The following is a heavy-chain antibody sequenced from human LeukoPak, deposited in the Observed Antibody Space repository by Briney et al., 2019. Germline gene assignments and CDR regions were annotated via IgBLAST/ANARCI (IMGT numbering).Heavy chain of an antibody. CDR2: ISGGGGNT. D-gene: IGHD3-10*01. Sequence: GGSLRLSCAASGFTFSSYAMSWVRQAPGKGLEWVSTISGGGGNTHYADSVKGRFTISRDNSKNTLYLQMNSLRAEDTAVCYCAKDSQQWFGYYFDYWGQGTLVTVSS. J-gene: IGHJ4*02. CDR3: AKDSQQWFGYYFDY. CDR1: GFTFSSYA. V-gene: IGHV3-23*01.